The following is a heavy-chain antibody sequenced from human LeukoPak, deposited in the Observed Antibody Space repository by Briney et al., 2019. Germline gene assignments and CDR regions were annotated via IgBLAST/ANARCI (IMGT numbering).Heavy chain of an antibody. CDR2: INTDGTTI. CDR1: GFTFNNYW. V-gene: IGHV3-74*01. CDR3: ARGPPGYRVGDY. J-gene: IGHJ4*02. Sequence: GGSLRLSCATSGFTFNNYWVHWVRQAPGKGLVWVSDINTDGTTIHYADPVRGRFTISRDNAKSTVFLQMNSPRVEDTAFYYCARGPPGYRVGDYWGPGTLVTVSS. D-gene: IGHD2-2*03.